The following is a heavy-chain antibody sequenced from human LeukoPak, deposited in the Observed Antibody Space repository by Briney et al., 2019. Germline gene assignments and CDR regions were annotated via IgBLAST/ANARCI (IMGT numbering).Heavy chain of an antibody. CDR2: VSYTGRA. D-gene: IGHD3-22*01. CDR3: ASLVDSDISGEPDTFDV. V-gene: IGHV4-59*08. J-gene: IGHJ3*01. CDR1: GGSLSGHY. Sequence: SGTLSLTCTVSGGSLSGHYWSWIRQPPGKRLEWIGYVSYTGRAQYNPSLQSRVTISIETSKSQCSLKLTSVTSADTAVYSCASLVDSDISGEPDTFDVWGQGTTVIVSS.